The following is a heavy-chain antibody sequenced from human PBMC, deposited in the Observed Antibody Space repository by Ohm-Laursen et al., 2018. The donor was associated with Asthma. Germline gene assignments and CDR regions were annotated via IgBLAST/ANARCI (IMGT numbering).Heavy chain of an antibody. Sequence: SLRLSCSASGFTFSSYAMHWVRQAPGKGLEWVSSISSSSSYIYYADSVKGRFTISRDNAKNSLYLQMSSLRGEDTAIYYCATLSWYASHYWGQGTLVTVSS. CDR2: ISSSSSYI. V-gene: IGHV3-21*01. CDR1: GFTFSSYA. CDR3: ATLSWYASHY. J-gene: IGHJ4*02. D-gene: IGHD2-2*01.